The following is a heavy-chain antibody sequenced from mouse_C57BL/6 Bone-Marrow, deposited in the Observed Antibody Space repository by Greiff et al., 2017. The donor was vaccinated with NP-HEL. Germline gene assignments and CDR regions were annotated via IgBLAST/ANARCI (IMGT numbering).Heavy chain of an antibody. CDR3: AKGYGNYFDD. J-gene: IGHJ2*01. CDR1: GYTFTSYW. V-gene: IGHV1-72*01. Sequence: QVQLQQPGPELVKPGASVKLSCKASGYTFTSYWMHWVKQRPGRGLEWIGRIVPNSGGPKYIEKFKGKATLTVDKPSSAAYMQLSSLTSEDSAVYYCAKGYGNYFDDWGQGTTLTVSS. CDR2: IVPNSGGP. D-gene: IGHD2-1*01.